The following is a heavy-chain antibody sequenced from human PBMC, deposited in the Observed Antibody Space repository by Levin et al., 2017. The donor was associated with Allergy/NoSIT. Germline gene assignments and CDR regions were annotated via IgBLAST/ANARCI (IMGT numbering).Heavy chain of an antibody. CDR2: IYYSGNT. D-gene: IGHD6-19*01. CDR3: ARGGRGSSGWYSGDFNY. V-gene: IGHV4-61*01. J-gene: IGHJ4*02. CDR1: GGSVSSGSYY. Sequence: SQTLSLPCTVSGGSVSSGSYYWSWIRQPPGKGLEWIGYIYYSGNTNYNPSLKSRITISADTSKNQFSLKLSSVTAADTAVYFCARGGRGSSGWYSGDFNYWGQGTLVTVSS.